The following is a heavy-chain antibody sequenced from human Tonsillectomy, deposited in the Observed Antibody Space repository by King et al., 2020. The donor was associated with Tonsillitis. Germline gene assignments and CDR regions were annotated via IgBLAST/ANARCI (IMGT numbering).Heavy chain of an antibody. Sequence: QLVQSGAEVKKPGESLKISCKGSGYSFTSYWIGWVRQMPGKGLEWMGIIYPGDSDTRYSPSFQGQVTISADKSISTAYLQCSSLNASDTAMYYCARISDPFYYYYGMDVWGQGTTVTVSS. CDR3: ARISDPFYYYYGMDV. V-gene: IGHV5-51*01. CDR1: GYSFTSYW. CDR2: IYPGDSDT. J-gene: IGHJ6*02.